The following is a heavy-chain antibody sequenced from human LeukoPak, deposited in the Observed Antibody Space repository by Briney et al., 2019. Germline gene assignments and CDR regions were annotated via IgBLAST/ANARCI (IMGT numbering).Heavy chain of an antibody. Sequence: GASVKVSCKASGYTFTSYDINWVRQATGQGLECMGWMNPNSGNTGYAQKFQGRVTMTRNTSISTAYMELSSLRSEDTAVYYCAREIGPIQLHLWGSAFDYWGQGTLVTVSS. CDR1: GYTFTSYD. J-gene: IGHJ4*02. CDR3: AREIGPIQLHLWGSAFDY. CDR2: MNPNSGNT. D-gene: IGHD5-18*01. V-gene: IGHV1-8*01.